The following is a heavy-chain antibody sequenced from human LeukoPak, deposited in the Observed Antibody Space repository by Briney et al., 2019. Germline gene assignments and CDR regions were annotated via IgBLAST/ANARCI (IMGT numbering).Heavy chain of an antibody. CDR2: IGGSDGST. Sequence: GGSLRLSCAASGFTFSSSATTWVRQAPGKGLEWVSSIGGSDGSTYYTDSVKGRFTISRDNSRFTLYLQMNSLRAEDTALYYCAKGGLGCSTTTCFDYWGPGTLVTVSS. D-gene: IGHD2-2*01. J-gene: IGHJ4*02. CDR1: GFTFSSSA. V-gene: IGHV3-23*01. CDR3: AKGGLGCSTTTCFDY.